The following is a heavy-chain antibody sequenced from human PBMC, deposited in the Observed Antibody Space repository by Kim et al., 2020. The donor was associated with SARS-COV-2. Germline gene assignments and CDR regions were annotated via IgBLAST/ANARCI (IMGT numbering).Heavy chain of an antibody. Sequence: GGSLILSCAVSGFTFSSYSMEWVRQAPGKGLEWVSYISYGGSYIYYADSVKGRFTISRDDAKNSLYLQMNSLSDEDTAVYHCVRDRDFGDYTHADYWGQG. D-gene: IGHD4-17*01. CDR1: GFTFSSYS. V-gene: IGHV3-48*02. J-gene: IGHJ4*02. CDR3: VRDRDFGDYTHADY. CDR2: ISYGGSYI.